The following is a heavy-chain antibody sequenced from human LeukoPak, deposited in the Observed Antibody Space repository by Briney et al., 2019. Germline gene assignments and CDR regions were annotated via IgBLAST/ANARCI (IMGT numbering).Heavy chain of an antibody. CDR1: GFTFSSYA. J-gene: IGHJ5*02. CDR2: ISGSGDAR. D-gene: IGHD3-3*01. CDR3: AKERFRALDP. Sequence: GGSPRLSCTGSGFTFSSYAMTWVRQAPGKGLEWVSTISGSGDARYYADSVKGRFTISRDNPINTLYLQMSSLRAEDTALYYCAKERFRALDPWGQGTLVSVAS. V-gene: IGHV3-23*01.